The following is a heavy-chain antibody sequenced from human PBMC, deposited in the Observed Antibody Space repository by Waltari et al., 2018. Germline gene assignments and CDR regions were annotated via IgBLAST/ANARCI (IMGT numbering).Heavy chain of an antibody. CDR2: INTNTGNP. CDR3: ARALRGVVYRPNYYYGMDV. Sequence: QVQLVQSGSELKKPGASVKVSCKASGYTFTSYAMNWVRQAPGQGLEWMGWINTNTGNPTYAQGFTGRFVCSWDTSVSTAYLQISSLKAEDTAVYYCARALRGVVYRPNYYYGMDVWGQGTTVTVSS. CDR1: GYTFTSYA. J-gene: IGHJ6*02. V-gene: IGHV7-4-1*02. D-gene: IGHD3-3*01.